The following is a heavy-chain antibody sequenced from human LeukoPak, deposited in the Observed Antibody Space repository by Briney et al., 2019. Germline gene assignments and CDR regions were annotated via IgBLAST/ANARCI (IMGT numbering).Heavy chain of an antibody. CDR1: GFTFSSYW. CDR2: IKQDGSEK. D-gene: IGHD3-10*01. J-gene: IGHJ3*02. CDR3: ARLPSYYDAFDI. Sequence: PGGSLRLSCAASGFTFSSYWMSWVRQAPGKGLEWVANIKQDGSEKYYVDSVKGRFTISRDNSKNTLYLQMNSLRAEDTAVYYCARLPSYYDAFDIWGQGTMVTVSS. V-gene: IGHV3-7*01.